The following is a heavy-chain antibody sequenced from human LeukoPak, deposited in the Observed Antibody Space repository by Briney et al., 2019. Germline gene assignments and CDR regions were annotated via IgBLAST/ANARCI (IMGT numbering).Heavy chain of an antibody. V-gene: IGHV1-46*01. CDR3: ARDVGGSYTFDY. CDR2: INPSGGST. Sequence: ASVKVSCKASGHTFTSYYMHWVRQAPGQGLECMGIINPSGGSTSYAQKFQGRVTMTRDTSTSTVYMELSSLRSEDTAVYYCARDVGGSYTFDYWGQGTPVTVSS. D-gene: IGHD1-26*01. J-gene: IGHJ4*02. CDR1: GHTFTSYY.